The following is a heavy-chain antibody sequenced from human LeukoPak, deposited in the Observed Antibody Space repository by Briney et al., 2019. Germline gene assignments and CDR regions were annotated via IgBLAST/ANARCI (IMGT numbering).Heavy chain of an antibody. V-gene: IGHV3-48*01. D-gene: IGHD1-26*01. Sequence: GGSLRLSCAASGFTFSSYSMNWVRQAPGKGLEWVSFISPSGTIHYPDSVKGRFTISRNNAKNSVYLQMNSLRAEDTAVFYCCGYSGSSPAMWGQGTMVTVSS. CDR2: ISPSGTI. CDR1: GFTFSSYS. J-gene: IGHJ3*01. CDR3: CGYSGSSPAM.